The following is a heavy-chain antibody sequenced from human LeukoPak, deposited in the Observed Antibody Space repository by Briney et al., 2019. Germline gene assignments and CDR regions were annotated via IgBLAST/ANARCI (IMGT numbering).Heavy chain of an antibody. CDR2: VYYSGST. D-gene: IGHD3-22*01. V-gene: IGHV4-38-2*01. Sequence: PSETLSLTCAVSDYSISSGDYWGWIRQPPGKGLEWIGSVYYSGSTHYSPSLKSRVTISVDTSKNQFSLKLRSVTAADTALYYCARNDSSGYFGYWGQGTLVTVSS. J-gene: IGHJ4*02. CDR1: DYSISSGDY. CDR3: ARNDSSGYFGY.